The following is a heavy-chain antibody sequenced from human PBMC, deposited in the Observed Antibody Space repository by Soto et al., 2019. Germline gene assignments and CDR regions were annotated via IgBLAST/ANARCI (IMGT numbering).Heavy chain of an antibody. V-gene: IGHV4-30-4*01. J-gene: IGHJ4*02. Sequence: SETLSLTCTVSGGSISSDDYYWGWIRQPPGKGLEWIGYTHYSGSTYYNPSLKSRVIISLVTSKNQFSLQLTSVTAADTAVYYCALRKTGSYFDYWGQGTLVTVSS. CDR3: ALRKTGSYFDY. D-gene: IGHD1-26*01. CDR2: THYSGST. CDR1: GGSISSDDYY.